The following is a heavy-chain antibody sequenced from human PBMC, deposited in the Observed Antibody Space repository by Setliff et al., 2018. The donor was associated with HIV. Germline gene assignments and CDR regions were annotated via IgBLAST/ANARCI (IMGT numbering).Heavy chain of an antibody. Sequence: GGSLRLSCAASGFTFSSYDMNWVRQAPGKGLEWVSVISGSGVITDYADSVKGRFTISRDNSKNMLYLQMNSLRAEDTAVYYCAKPNSPMFDSWGQGTLVTVSS. J-gene: IGHJ4*02. CDR3: AKPNSPMFDS. CDR1: GFTFSSYD. CDR2: ISGSGVIT. D-gene: IGHD6-13*01. V-gene: IGHV3-23*01.